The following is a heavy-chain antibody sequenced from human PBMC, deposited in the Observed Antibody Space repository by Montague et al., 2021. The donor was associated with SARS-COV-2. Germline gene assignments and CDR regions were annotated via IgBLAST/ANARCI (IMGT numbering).Heavy chain of an antibody. Sequence: PALVKPTQTLTLTCAFSGFSLSTSGMCVSWIRQPPGKALEWLALIDWDDDKYYSTSLKTRLTISKDTSKNQVVLTMTNMDPADTATYYCARSHYDILTGYYTVFDYWGQGTLVTVSP. CDR1: GFSLSTSGMC. V-gene: IGHV2-70*01. CDR2: IDWDDDK. D-gene: IGHD3-9*01. J-gene: IGHJ4*02. CDR3: ARSHYDILTGYYTVFDY.